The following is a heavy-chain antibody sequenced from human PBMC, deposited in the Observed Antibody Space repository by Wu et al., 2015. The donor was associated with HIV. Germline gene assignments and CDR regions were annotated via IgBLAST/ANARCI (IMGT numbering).Heavy chain of an antibody. V-gene: IGHV1-2*02. CDR3: ARVGGHSGYDFRAFDI. D-gene: IGHD5-12*01. J-gene: IGHJ3*02. CDR1: GYTFTGYY. CDR2: INPNSGGT. Sequence: QVQLVQSGAEVKKPGASVKVSCKASGYTFTGYYMHWVRQAPGQGLEWMGWINPNSGGTNYAQKFQGRVTMTRDTSISTAYMELSRLRSDDTAVYYCARVGGHSGYDFRAFDIWGQGTMVTVSS.